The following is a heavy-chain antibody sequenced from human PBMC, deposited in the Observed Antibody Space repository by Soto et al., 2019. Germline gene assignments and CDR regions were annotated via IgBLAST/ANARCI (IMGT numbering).Heavy chain of an antibody. D-gene: IGHD3-10*01. J-gene: IGHJ4*02. CDR3: ARDRGDYGFDY. CDR2: IYHSGST. V-gene: IGHV4-30-2*01. Sequence: QLQLQESGSGLVKPSQTLSLTCAVSGGSISSGGYSWSWIRQPPGKGLEWIGYIYHSGSTYYNPSLKSRVTISVDRSKNQFSLKLSSVTAADTAVYYCARDRGDYGFDYWGQGTLVTVSS. CDR1: GGSISSGGYS.